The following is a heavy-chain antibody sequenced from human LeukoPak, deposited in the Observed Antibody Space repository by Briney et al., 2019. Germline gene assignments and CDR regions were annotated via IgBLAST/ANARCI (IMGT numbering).Heavy chain of an antibody. D-gene: IGHD5-24*01. CDR2: IYYSGST. Sequence: SETLSLTCTVSGGSISSSSYYWGWIRQPPGKGLEWIGSIYYSGSTYYNPSPKSRVTISVDTSKNQFSLKLSSVTAADTAVYYCARMGFDGYNFDYWGQGTLVTVSS. V-gene: IGHV4-39*07. J-gene: IGHJ4*02. CDR1: GGSISSSSYY. CDR3: ARMGFDGYNFDY.